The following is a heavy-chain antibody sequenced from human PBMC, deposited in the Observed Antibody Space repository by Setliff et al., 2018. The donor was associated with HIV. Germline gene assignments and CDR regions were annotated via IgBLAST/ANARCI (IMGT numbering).Heavy chain of an antibody. J-gene: IGHJ6*02. D-gene: IGHD3-10*01. CDR2: IYTSGST. CDR1: GGSINNNQ. V-gene: IGHV4-4*09. CDR3: ARTFGDLKHYNYYYTIDV. Sequence: SETLSLTCTVSGGSINNNQWSWIRQPPGKGLEWIGYIYTSGSTNYNPSLKSRVTISVDTSKNQFSLKLSSVTAADTAVYYCARTFGDLKHYNYYYTIDVWGQGTTVTVSS.